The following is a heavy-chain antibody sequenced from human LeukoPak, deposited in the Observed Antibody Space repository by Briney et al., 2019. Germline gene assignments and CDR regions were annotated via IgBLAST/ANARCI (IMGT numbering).Heavy chain of an antibody. V-gene: IGHV1-2*02. CDR1: GYTFTGYY. J-gene: IGHJ6*03. CDR2: INPNSGGT. CDR3: ARGKGYGSSPPGYMDV. Sequence: ASVKVSCKASGYTFTGYYMHWVRQAPGQGLEWMGWINPNSGGTNYAQKFQGRVTMTRDTSISTAYMELSRLRSDDTAVYYCARGKGYGSSPPGYMDVWGKGTTVTVSS. D-gene: IGHD6-6*01.